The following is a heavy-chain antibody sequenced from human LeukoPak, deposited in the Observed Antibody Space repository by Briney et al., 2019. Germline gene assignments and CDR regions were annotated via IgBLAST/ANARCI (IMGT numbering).Heavy chain of an antibody. Sequence: SQTLSLTCAISGDSVSSTSAAWNRLRQSPSVGLEWLGRTYYRSKWSNDYATSVRSRISISRDTSRNQFALQLNSVTPEDTAVYYCARDSARGYGAGSRVDYWGQGTLVTVSS. J-gene: IGHJ4*02. CDR3: ARDSARGYGAGSRVDY. CDR2: TYYRSKWSN. V-gene: IGHV6-1*01. D-gene: IGHD3-10*01. CDR1: GDSVSSTSAA.